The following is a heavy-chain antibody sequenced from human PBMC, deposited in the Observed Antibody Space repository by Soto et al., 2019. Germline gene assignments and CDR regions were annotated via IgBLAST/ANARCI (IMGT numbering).Heavy chain of an antibody. CDR2: INAGNSDT. CDR1: GYTFTTYA. Sequence: ASVKVSCKASGYTFTTYAMHWVRQAPGQRLEWMGWINAGNSDTKYSQKFQGRVTITSDTSASTAYMELSSLRSEDTAVYYCARAAITGHQVAGQPPTSQTLHYWGQGNMVTVSS. J-gene: IGHJ4*02. D-gene: IGHD1-26*01. CDR3: ARAAITGHQVAGQPPTSQTLHY. V-gene: IGHV1-3*01.